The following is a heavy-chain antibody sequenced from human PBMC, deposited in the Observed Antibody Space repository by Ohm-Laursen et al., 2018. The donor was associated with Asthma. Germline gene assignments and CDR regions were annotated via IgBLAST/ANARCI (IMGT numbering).Heavy chain of an antibody. D-gene: IGHD3-22*01. Sequence: GTLSLTCSVSGGSISSSSYYWGWIRQPPGKGLEWIGSIYYSGSTYYNPSLKSRVTISVDTSKNHFSLKLISVTAADTAVYYCARHGHSSGYHLDYWGQGTLVTVSS. CDR1: GGSISSSSYY. J-gene: IGHJ4*02. V-gene: IGHV4-39*01. CDR2: IYYSGST. CDR3: ARHGHSSGYHLDY.